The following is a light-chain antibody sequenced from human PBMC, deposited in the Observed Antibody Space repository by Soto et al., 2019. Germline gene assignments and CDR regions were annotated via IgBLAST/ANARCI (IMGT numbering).Light chain of an antibody. CDR1: QSVRTK. J-gene: IGKJ4*01. Sequence: EIVMTQSPDTLYVSPGAGATLSFRASQSVRTKLAWYQQKAGQAPRLLIYGASTRATGIPDRFSGSGSGTEFTLTISSLEPEDFAVYYCQQRSNWPTFGGGTKVDIK. CDR2: GAS. V-gene: IGKV3-11*01. CDR3: QQRSNWPT.